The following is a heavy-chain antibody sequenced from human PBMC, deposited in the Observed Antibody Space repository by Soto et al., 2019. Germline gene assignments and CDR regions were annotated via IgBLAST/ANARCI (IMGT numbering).Heavy chain of an antibody. V-gene: IGHV3-73*01. CDR3: TRPHYYDSSGYPWPLDY. J-gene: IGHJ4*02. CDR2: IRSKANSYAT. CDR1: GFTFSGSA. D-gene: IGHD3-22*01. Sequence: GSLRLSCAASGFTFSGSAMHWVRQASGKGLEWVGRIRSKANSYATAYAASVKGRFTISRDDSKNTAYLQMNSLKTEDTAVYYCTRPHYYDSSGYPWPLDYWGQGTLVTVSS.